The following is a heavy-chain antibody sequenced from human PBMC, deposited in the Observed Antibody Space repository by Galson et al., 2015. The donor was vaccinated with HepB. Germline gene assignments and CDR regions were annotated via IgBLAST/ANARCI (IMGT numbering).Heavy chain of an antibody. Sequence: QSGAEVKKPGESLKISCKGSGYSFTSYWISWVRQMPGKGLEWMGRIDPSDSYTNYSPSFQGHVTISADKSISTAYLQWSSLKASDTAMYYCARHFTHGWLHSDWFDPWGQGTLVTVSS. J-gene: IGHJ5*02. CDR1: GYSFTSYW. CDR3: ARHFTHGWLHSDWFDP. CDR2: IDPSDSYT. V-gene: IGHV5-10-1*01. D-gene: IGHD5-24*01.